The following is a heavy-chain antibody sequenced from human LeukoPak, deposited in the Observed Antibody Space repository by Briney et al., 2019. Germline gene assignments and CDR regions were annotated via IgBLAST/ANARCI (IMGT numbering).Heavy chain of an antibody. CDR1: RFTFSSYE. D-gene: IGHD3/OR15-3a*01. CDR2: ISSSGSTR. CDR3: ARDDLPWGYFDY. J-gene: IGHJ4*02. V-gene: IGHV3-48*03. Sequence: PGGSLRLSCAASRFTFSSYEMNWVRQAPGKGLEWVSYISSSGSTRYYADSVKGRFTISRDNAKNSLYLQMNSLRAEDTAIYYCARDDLPWGYFDYWGQGTLVTVSS.